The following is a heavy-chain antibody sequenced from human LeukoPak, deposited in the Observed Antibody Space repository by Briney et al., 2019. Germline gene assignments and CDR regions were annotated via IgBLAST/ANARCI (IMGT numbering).Heavy chain of an antibody. CDR2: ISGSGGST. CDR3: AKDLARWLGAFDI. CDR1: GFTFSSYA. Sequence: PAGGSLRLSCAASGFTFSSYAISWVRQAPGKGLEWVSAISGSGGSTYYADSVKGRFTISRDNSKNTLYLQMNGLRAEDTAVYYCAKDLARWLGAFDIWGQGTMVTVSP. D-gene: IGHD5-12*01. V-gene: IGHV3-23*01. J-gene: IGHJ3*02.